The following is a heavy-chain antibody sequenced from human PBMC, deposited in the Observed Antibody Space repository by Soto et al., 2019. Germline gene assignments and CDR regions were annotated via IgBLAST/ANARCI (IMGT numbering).Heavy chain of an antibody. CDR2: INHSGST. J-gene: IGHJ4*02. V-gene: IGHV4-34*01. CDR1: GGSFSGYY. CDR3: AREGRGIAADPFDY. Sequence: SETLSLTCAVYGGSFSGYYWSWIRQPPGKGLEWIGEINHSGSTNYNPSLKSRVTISVDTSKNQFSLKLSSVTAADTAVYYCAREGRGIAADPFDYWGQGTLVTVSS. D-gene: IGHD6-13*01.